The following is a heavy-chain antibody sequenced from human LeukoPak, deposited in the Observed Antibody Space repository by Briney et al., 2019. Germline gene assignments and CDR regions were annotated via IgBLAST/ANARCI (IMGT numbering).Heavy chain of an antibody. J-gene: IGHJ2*01. CDR2: IYYSGST. Sequence: SETLSLTCTVSGGSISSYYWSWIRQPPGKGLEWIGYIYYSGSTNYNPSLKSRVTISVDTSKNQFSLKLSSVTAADTAVYYCARGGSIAAAGPAFHWYFDLWGRGTLVTVSS. CDR1: GGSISSYY. V-gene: IGHV4-59*01. D-gene: IGHD6-13*01. CDR3: ARGGSIAAAGPAFHWYFDL.